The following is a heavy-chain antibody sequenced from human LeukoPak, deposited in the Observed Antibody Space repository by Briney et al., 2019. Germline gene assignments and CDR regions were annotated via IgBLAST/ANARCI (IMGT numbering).Heavy chain of an antibody. CDR1: GFTFSSYT. Sequence: GGSLRLSCAASGFTFSSYTMSWVRQAPGKGPERVSGISSGADITYYADSVKGRFTISRDNSRNTLYLQMNSLRADDTAVYYCARGGVGRPFDYWGQGSLVTVSS. D-gene: IGHD3-3*01. V-gene: IGHV3-23*01. CDR3: ARGGVGRPFDY. J-gene: IGHJ4*02. CDR2: ISSGADIT.